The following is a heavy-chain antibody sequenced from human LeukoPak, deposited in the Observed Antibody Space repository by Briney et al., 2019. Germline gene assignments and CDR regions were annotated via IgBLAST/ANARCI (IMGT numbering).Heavy chain of an antibody. D-gene: IGHD6-13*01. CDR1: GYSENFYG. CDR2: ISAQHGQA. J-gene: IGHJ4*02. Sequence: GASVKVSCKTSGYSENFYGITWVRQVAGQGLEWMGWISAQHGQAEYAPNSQDRVTMTTDTYTNTAYMELKSLRSDDTALYYCARDLYSSSWYFVSPGGYWGQGTLVTVSS. CDR3: ARDLYSSSWYFVSPGGY. V-gene: IGHV1-18*04.